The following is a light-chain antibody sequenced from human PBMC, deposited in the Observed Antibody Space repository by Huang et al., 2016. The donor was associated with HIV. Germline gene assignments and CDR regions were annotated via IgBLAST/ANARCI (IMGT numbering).Light chain of an antibody. V-gene: IGKV1-39*01. J-gene: IGKJ4*01. CDR1: QFINTL. Sequence: IQITQSPSSLSASVGDKVTITCRTSQFINTLLNWYQQKPGEAPKVLIHGASNLEGGVPSLFSCTWSGTDFTLTISGLQPEDFATYYCQQSYSFLTFGGGTKVEVK. CDR3: QQSYSFLT. CDR2: GAS.